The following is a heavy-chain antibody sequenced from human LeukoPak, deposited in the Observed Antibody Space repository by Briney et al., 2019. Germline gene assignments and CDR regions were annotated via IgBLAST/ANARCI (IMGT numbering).Heavy chain of an antibody. Sequence: PSETLSLTCAVYGGSFSGYYWSWIRQPPEKGLEWIGYIYYSGSTNYNPSLKSRVTISVDTSKNQFSLKLSSVTAADTAVYYCARSPGYSSSWYPEIYYYYYGMDVWGQGTTVTVSS. CDR3: ARSPGYSSSWYPEIYYYYYGMDV. V-gene: IGHV4-59*01. D-gene: IGHD6-13*01. CDR2: IYYSGST. J-gene: IGHJ6*02. CDR1: GGSFSGYY.